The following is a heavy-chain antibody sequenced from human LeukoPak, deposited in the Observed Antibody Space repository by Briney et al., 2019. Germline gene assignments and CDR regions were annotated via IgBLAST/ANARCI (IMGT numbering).Heavy chain of an antibody. D-gene: IGHD3-22*01. Sequence: PSETLSLTXTVSGGAISSSTYYWGWIRQPPGKGLEWIGSTYYSGSTYYNSSLKSRVTISVDTSKNQFSLKLSSVTAADTAVYYCARHLSVGGYYSQPQYAWFDPWGPGTLVTVSS. CDR2: TYYSGST. V-gene: IGHV4-39*01. CDR1: GGAISSSTYY. J-gene: IGHJ5*02. CDR3: ARHLSVGGYYSQPQYAWFDP.